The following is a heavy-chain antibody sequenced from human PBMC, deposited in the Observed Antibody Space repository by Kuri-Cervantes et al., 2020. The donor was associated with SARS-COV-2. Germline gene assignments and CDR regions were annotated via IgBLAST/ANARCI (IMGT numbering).Heavy chain of an antibody. V-gene: IGHV3-11*04. D-gene: IGHD6-13*01. CDR2: IRSSGRTI. CDR3: ARAGEQLAPYYYYGMDV. CDR1: GFTFSDYY. J-gene: IGHJ6*02. Sequence: GESLKISCAASGFTFSDYYMSWIRQAPGKGLEWISYIRSSGRTIYYADSVKGRFTISRDNAKNSLYLQMNSLRAEDAAVYYCARAGEQLAPYYYYGMDVWGQGTTVTVSS.